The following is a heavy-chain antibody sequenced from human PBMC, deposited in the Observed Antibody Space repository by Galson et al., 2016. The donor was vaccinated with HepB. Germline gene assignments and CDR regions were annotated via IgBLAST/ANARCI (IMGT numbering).Heavy chain of an antibody. J-gene: IGHJ4*02. CDR1: GFIFSRFV. D-gene: IGHD2-15*01. CDR2: VSGSSTYI. CDR3: ARDPLTVSCSGVTCYSY. Sequence: SLRLSCAASGFIFSRFVMHWVRQAPGKGLEWVSSVSGSSTYIDYAASVKGRFTISRDNAKNSLVLQMNSLRAEDTAIYYCARDPLTVSCSGVTCYSYWGQGILVTVSS. V-gene: IGHV3-21*01.